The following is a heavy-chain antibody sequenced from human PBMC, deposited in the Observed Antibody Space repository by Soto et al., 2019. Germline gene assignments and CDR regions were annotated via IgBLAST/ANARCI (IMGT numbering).Heavy chain of an antibody. V-gene: IGHV3-21*01. CDR3: ARESEDLTSNFDY. Sequence: EVQLVESGGGLVRPGGSLRLSCAASGFTFSRYSMNWVRQAPGKGLEWVSPISSTTNYIYYADSMKGRFTVSRDNAKNSVYLDMNSLSAEDTAVYYCARESEDLTSNFDYWGQGTLVTVSS. CDR1: GFTFSRYS. J-gene: IGHJ4*02. CDR2: ISSTTNYI.